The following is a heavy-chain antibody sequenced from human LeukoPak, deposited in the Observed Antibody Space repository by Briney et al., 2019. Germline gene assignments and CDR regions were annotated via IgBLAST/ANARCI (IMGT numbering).Heavy chain of an antibody. CDR2: ISGSGSST. CDR1: GFTFSSYA. J-gene: IGHJ4*02. CDR3: AKGKVPAELPKYYFDQ. Sequence: GGSLRLSCAASGFTFSSYAMSWVRLAPVKGLECVSGISGSGSSTYYADSVKGRFTISRDNSKNTLYLQMSSLRAEDTALYYCAKGKVPAELPKYYFDQWGQGTLVTVSS. D-gene: IGHD2-2*01. V-gene: IGHV3-23*01.